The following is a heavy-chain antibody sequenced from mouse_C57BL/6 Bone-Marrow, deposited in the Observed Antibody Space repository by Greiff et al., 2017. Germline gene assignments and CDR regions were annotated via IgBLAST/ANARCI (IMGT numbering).Heavy chain of an antibody. CDR2: IYPGSGNT. CDR1: GYTFTDYY. Sequence: QVQLKQSGAELVRPGASVKLSCKASGYTFTDYYINWVRQRPGQGLEWIARIYPGSGNTYYNEKFKGKATLTAEKSSSTAYMQLSSLTSEDSAVYFCARGRWLDAMDYWGQGTSVTVSS. CDR3: ARGRWLDAMDY. V-gene: IGHV1-76*01. J-gene: IGHJ4*01. D-gene: IGHD1-1*02.